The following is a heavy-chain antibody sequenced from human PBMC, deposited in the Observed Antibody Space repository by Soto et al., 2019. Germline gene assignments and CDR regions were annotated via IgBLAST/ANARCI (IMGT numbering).Heavy chain of an antibody. Sequence: PGGSLRLSCAASGFSFGNDWMSRVRQAPGRGLEWVANINQDGSEKSYVDSVRGRFTISRDNAKNSPDLQMNSLRVEDTAVYYCARGLVTKVATPNWYFDLWGRGTLVTVSS. J-gene: IGHJ2*01. CDR2: INQDGSEK. V-gene: IGHV3-7*01. CDR3: ARGLVTKVATPNWYFDL. D-gene: IGHD4-17*01. CDR1: GFSFGNDW.